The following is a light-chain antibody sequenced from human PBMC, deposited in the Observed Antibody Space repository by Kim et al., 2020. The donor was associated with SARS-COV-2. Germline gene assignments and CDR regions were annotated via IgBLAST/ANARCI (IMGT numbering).Light chain of an antibody. CDR1: NIGSKS. CDR2: YDR. J-gene: IGLJ1*01. Sequence: APGKTATIACGGDNIGSKSVHWYQQRPGQAPVLVMYYDRDRPSGIPARFSGSNSGNTATLTISRVEAGDEADYHCQVWDSRSDHYVFGAGTKVTVL. CDR3: QVWDSRSDHYV. V-gene: IGLV3-21*04.